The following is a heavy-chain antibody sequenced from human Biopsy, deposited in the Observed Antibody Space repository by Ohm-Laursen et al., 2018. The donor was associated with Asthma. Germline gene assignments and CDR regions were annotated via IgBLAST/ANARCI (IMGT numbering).Heavy chain of an antibody. V-gene: IGHV4-34*01. CDR2: IDQSGYT. D-gene: IGHD1-20*01. CDR3: ARAAITGIRGWFDP. J-gene: IGHJ5*02. Sequence: PPGTLSLTCTVYGGYLTGHYWNWICQPPGKGLEWIGEIDQSGYTNYNPSLKSRVTISADTSKNQFHLNLSSVTAADTAVYFCARAAITGIRGWFDPWGQGTQVTVPS. CDR1: GGYLTGHY.